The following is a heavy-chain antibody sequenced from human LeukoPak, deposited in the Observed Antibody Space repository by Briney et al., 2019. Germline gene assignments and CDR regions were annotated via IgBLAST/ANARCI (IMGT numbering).Heavy chain of an antibody. CDR3: ARALRGAFDI. CDR2: TFYNGRT. Sequence: SETLSLTCTVSGDSISGSSYYWGWIRQPPGKGLEWIGSTFYNGRTYYNPSLKSRVTISVDTSKNQFSLKLSSVTAADTAVYYCARALRGAFDIWGQGTMVTVSS. D-gene: IGHD3-10*01. V-gene: IGHV4-39*07. J-gene: IGHJ3*02. CDR1: GDSISGSSYY.